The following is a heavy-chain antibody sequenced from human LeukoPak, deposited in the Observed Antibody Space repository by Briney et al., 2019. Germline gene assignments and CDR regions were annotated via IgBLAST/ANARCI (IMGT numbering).Heavy chain of an antibody. CDR1: GFTFSSYS. J-gene: IGHJ4*02. CDR2: ISSSSSTI. CDR3: ARDGNYYDSSGYYHERGYYFDY. Sequence: GGSLRLSRAASGFTFSSYSMNWVRQAPGKGLEWVSYISSSSSTIYYADSVKGRFTISRDNAKNSLYLQMNSLRDEDTAVYYCARDGNYYDSSGYYHERGYYFDYWGQGTLVTVSS. V-gene: IGHV3-48*02. D-gene: IGHD3-22*01.